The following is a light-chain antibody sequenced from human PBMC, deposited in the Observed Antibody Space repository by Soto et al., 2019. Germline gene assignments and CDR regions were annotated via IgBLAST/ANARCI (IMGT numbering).Light chain of an antibody. J-gene: IGKJ1*01. Sequence: DIQMTQSPSSLSASVGDRVTITCRASQNIGRFLNWYQQISGKAPKALIYASSSLQTGVPSRFSASGSGTDFTLTTTCLQPEDFGTYYCQQTDSVPRTFGQGTIVEVK. CDR2: ASS. CDR1: QNIGRF. V-gene: IGKV1-39*01. CDR3: QQTDSVPRT.